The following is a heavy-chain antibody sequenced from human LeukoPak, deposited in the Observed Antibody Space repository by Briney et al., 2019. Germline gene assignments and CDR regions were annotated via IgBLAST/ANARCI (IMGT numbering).Heavy chain of an antibody. D-gene: IGHD3-10*01. CDR1: GFTFSSHW. CDR2: IKTDGSST. Sequence: GGSLRLSCAASGFTFSSHWMHWVRHPPGKGLEWVSRIKTDGSSTDYADSVKGRFTISRDNAKNLLFLQMNGLRAEDTALYYCARGRSITLLRGVAMSDGFDIWGQGAMVAVSS. V-gene: IGHV3-74*01. J-gene: IGHJ3*02. CDR3: ARGRSITLLRGVAMSDGFDI.